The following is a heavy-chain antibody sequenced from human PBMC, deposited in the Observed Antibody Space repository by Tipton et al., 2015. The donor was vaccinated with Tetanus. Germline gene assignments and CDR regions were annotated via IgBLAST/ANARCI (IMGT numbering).Heavy chain of an antibody. CDR2: IYYSGST. J-gene: IGHJ4*02. D-gene: IGHD3-22*01. CDR1: GGSISSGGYY. CDR3: ARVSRSYYDSSGYYFDY. Sequence: TLSLTCTVSGGSISSGGYYWSWIRQHPGKGLEWIGYIYYSGSTYYIPSLKSRVTISVDTSKNQFSLKLSSVTAADTAVYYCARVSRSYYDSSGYYFDYWGQGTLVTVSS. V-gene: IGHV4-31*03.